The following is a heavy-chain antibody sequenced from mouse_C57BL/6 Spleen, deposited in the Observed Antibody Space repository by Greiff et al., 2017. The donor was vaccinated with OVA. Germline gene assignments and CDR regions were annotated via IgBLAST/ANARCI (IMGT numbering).Heavy chain of an antibody. D-gene: IGHD2-4*01. Sequence: QVQLQQSGAELVRPGASVTLSCKASGYTFTDYEMHWVKQTPVHGLEWIGAIDPETGGTAYNQKFKGKAILTADKSSSTAYMQLSSLTSEDSAVYYCARSIYYDYDRYAMDYWGQGTSVTVSS. J-gene: IGHJ4*01. CDR2: IDPETGGT. CDR3: ARSIYYDYDRYAMDY. CDR1: GYTFTDYE. V-gene: IGHV1-15*01.